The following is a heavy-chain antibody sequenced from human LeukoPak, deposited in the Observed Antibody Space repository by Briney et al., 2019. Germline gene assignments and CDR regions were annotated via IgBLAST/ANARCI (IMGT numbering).Heavy chain of an antibody. V-gene: IGHV1-18*01. CDR2: ISAYNGIT. CDR1: GYTFTSYG. Sequence: ASVKVSCKASGYTFTSYGISWVRQAPGQGLEWMGWISAYNGITNSAQKLQGRVNMTTDTSTSTAYMEVRSLRSDDTAVYYCARDIGGYFGWLSNEVPIFDYWGQGTLVTVSS. D-gene: IGHD3-9*01. CDR3: ARDIGGYFGWLSNEVPIFDY. J-gene: IGHJ4*02.